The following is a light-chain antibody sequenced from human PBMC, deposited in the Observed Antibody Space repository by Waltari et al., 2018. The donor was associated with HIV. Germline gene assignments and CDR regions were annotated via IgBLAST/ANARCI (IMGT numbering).Light chain of an antibody. J-gene: IGLJ3*02. V-gene: IGLV1-40*01. CDR3: QSFDNTLRGV. CDR1: SSNIGAGHD. Sequence: TQPPSVSGAPGQRVTISCTGTSSNIGAGHDVHWYQQLPGPAPNLLIFVDDSRPPGVPYRFSGSKSGSSASLAITGLQPEYDGDYYGQSFDNTLRGVFGGGTKLTVL. CDR2: VDD.